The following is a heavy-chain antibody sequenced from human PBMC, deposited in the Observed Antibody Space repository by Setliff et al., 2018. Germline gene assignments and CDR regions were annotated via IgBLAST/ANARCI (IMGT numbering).Heavy chain of an antibody. CDR2: IYYSGST. V-gene: IGHV4-39*07. Sequence: PSETLSLTCTVSGGSISSSSYYWGWIRQPPGKGLEWIGSIYYSGSTYYNSSLKSRVTISVDTSKNQFSLKLSSVTAADTAVYYCAREARYSYGHRTFDYWGQGTLVTVSS. J-gene: IGHJ4*02. CDR1: GGSISSSSYY. D-gene: IGHD5-18*01. CDR3: AREARYSYGHRTFDY.